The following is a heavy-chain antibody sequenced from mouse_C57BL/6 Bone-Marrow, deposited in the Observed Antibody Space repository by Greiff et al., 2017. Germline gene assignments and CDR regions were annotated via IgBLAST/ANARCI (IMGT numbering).Heavy chain of an antibody. CDR2: IHPNSGST. Sequence: VQLQQPGAELVKPGASVKLSCKASGYTFTSYWMHWVKQRPGQGLEWIGMIHPNSGSTNYNEKFKSKATLTVDKSCSTAYMQLSSLTSEDSAVYYCAREGLYYSNYGDYWGQGTTLTVSS. CDR3: AREGLYYSNYGDY. J-gene: IGHJ2*01. CDR1: GYTFTSYW. V-gene: IGHV1-64*01. D-gene: IGHD2-5*01.